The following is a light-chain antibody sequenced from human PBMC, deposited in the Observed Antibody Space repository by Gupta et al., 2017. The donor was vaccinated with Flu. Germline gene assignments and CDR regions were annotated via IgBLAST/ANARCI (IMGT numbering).Light chain of an antibody. Sequence: DIVLTQSPNSLAVSLGERATINCKSSQNLLWSSNHVNYLGWYQQKPGQPPKLLIYAASTRESGVPDRFSGSGSGTXFTLTVXSLQAAAVAVYYCQQDDSTPSTFGXGTKVEIK. CDR3: QQDDSTPST. V-gene: IGKV4-1*01. CDR2: AAS. CDR1: QNLLWSSNHVNY. J-gene: IGKJ2*01.